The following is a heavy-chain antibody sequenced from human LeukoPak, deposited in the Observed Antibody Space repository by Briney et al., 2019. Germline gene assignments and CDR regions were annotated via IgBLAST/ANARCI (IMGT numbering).Heavy chain of an antibody. Sequence: PSETLSLTCTVSGYSISSGYYWGWIRQPPGKGLEWIGSIYHSGSTYYNPSLKSRVTISVDTSKNQFSLKLSSVTAADTAVYYCARDGTTTVTFRGPRSYFDYWGQGTLVTVSS. D-gene: IGHD4-17*01. V-gene: IGHV4-38-2*02. CDR2: IYHSGST. CDR1: GYSISSGYY. J-gene: IGHJ4*02. CDR3: ARDGTTTVTFRGPRSYFDY.